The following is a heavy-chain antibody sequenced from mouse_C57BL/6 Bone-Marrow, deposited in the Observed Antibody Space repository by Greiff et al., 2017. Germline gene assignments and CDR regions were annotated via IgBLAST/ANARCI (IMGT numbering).Heavy chain of an antibody. CDR3: TGGGWLRKYFDV. CDR1: GFTFSNYW. V-gene: IGHV6-3*01. D-gene: IGHD2-2*01. J-gene: IGHJ1*03. CDR2: IRLKSDNYAT. Sequence: EVKLQESGGGLVQPGGSMKLSCVASGFTFSNYWMNWVRQSPEKGLEWVAQIRLKSDNYATHYAESVKGRFTISRDDSKSSVYLQMNNLRAEDTGIYYCTGGGWLRKYFDVWGTGTTVTVSS.